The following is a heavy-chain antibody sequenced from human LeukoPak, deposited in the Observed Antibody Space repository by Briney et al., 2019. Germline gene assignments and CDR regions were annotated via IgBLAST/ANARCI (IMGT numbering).Heavy chain of an antibody. J-gene: IGHJ4*02. CDR2: INPDSGFT. Sequence: ASVKVSCKTSGYSFTDDYVQWVRQAPGQGLEWMGWINPDSGFTIYAQKFQGRVTMTRDTSISTAYMEVRRLRPDDTAVYYCAPTPEAYTSNWNVWGQGTLVTVSS. V-gene: IGHV1-2*02. D-gene: IGHD1-1*01. CDR1: GYSFTDDY. CDR3: APTPEAYTSNWNV.